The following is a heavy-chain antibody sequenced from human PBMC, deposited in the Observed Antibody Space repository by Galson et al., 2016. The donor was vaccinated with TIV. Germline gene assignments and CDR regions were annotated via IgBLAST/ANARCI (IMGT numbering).Heavy chain of an antibody. CDR1: GFTFSKYW. CDR2: INVDGSST. Sequence: SLRLSCAASGFTFSKYWMHWVRQAPEKGLVWISRINVDGSSTSYADSVKGRVTISRDNARNTLYLLMNSLRVEDTAVYYCVRGGLEPFDYWGHGTLVTVSS. D-gene: IGHD3/OR15-3a*01. J-gene: IGHJ4*01. V-gene: IGHV3-74*01. CDR3: VRGGLEPFDY.